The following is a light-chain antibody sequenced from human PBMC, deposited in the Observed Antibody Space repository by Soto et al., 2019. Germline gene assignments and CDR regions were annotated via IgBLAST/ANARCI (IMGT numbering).Light chain of an antibody. CDR2: GAS. CDR3: QQYGSSRLT. Sequence: EIVLTQSPGTLSLSPGERATLSCRASQSVSSNYLAWYQQKPGQAPRLLIYGASSRAAGIPDRFSGGGSGTDFTLTISRLEPEDCAVYYCQQYGSSRLTFGGGTKVEIK. V-gene: IGKV3-20*01. CDR1: QSVSSNY. J-gene: IGKJ4*01.